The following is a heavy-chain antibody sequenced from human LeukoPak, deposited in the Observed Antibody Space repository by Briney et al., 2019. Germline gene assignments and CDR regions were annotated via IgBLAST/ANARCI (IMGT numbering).Heavy chain of an antibody. CDR3: ARGVEPLVANTLAY. J-gene: IGHJ4*02. CDR1: GFTVITND. CDR2: LYSDGNT. V-gene: IGHV3-53*01. Sequence: PGGSLRLSCAASGFTVITNDMTWVRQAPGKGLEWVSVLYSDGNTKYADSVQGRVTISRDNSKNTLYLEMNSLSPDDTAVYYCARGVEPLVANTLAYWGQGTLVTVSS. D-gene: IGHD3-16*01.